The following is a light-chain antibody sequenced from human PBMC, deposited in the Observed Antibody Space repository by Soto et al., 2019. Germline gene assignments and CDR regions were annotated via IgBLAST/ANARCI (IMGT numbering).Light chain of an antibody. CDR2: TAS. Sequence: DIQLTQSPSFLSASVGDRVTVTCRASQDIHIYLAWSQQKPGKAPKLLIHTASTLQSGVPSRFSGSGSGTEFTLTISSLQPEDFATYYCQQLNSYSTWSFGQGTKVEIK. CDR1: QDIHIY. CDR3: QQLNSYSTWS. J-gene: IGKJ1*01. V-gene: IGKV1-9*01.